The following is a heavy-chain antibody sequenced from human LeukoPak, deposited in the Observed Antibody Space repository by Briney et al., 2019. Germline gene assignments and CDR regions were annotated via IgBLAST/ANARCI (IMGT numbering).Heavy chain of an antibody. CDR1: GYTFTGYY. Sequence: ASVKLSFKASGYTFTGYYMHWVRQAPGQGLEWMGWINPSSGGTNYAQKFQGRVTMTRDTSISTAYMDLYRLTSDDTAVYYCARSVLTAYLINDYWGQGTLVTVSS. D-gene: IGHD3-9*01. CDR2: INPSSGGT. V-gene: IGHV1-2*02. CDR3: ARSVLTAYLINDY. J-gene: IGHJ4*02.